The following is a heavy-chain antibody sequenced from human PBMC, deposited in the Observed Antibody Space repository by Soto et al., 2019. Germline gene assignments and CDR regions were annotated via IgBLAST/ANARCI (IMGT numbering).Heavy chain of an antibody. CDR2: IYHSGST. CDR1: GGSISSGGYS. J-gene: IGHJ4*02. Sequence: SETLSLTCAVSGGSISSGGYSWSWIRQPPGKGLERIGYIYHSGSTYYNPSLKSRVTISVDRSKNQFSLKLSSVTAADTAVYYCASLRVGSVGATSVHYYFDYWGQGTLVTVSS. V-gene: IGHV4-30-2*01. D-gene: IGHD1-26*01. CDR3: ASLRVGSVGATSVHYYFDY.